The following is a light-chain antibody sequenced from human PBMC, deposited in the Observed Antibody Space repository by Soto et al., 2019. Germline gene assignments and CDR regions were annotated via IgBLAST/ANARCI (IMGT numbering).Light chain of an antibody. J-gene: IGKJ5*01. CDR2: DAS. V-gene: IGKV1-33*01. Sequence: DIQMTQSPSSLSASVGDRVTITFQASQDMSNYLNLYQQKPGKAPKLLIYDASNLETGVPSRFSGSGSGTDFTFTISSLQPEDIATYYCQQYDNLPITFGQGTRLE. CDR1: QDMSNY. CDR3: QQYDNLPIT.